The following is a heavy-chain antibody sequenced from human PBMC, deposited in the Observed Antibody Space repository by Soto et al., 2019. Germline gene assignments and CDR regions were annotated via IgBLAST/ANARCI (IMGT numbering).Heavy chain of an antibody. Sequence: QVQLQESGPGLVKPSGTLSLTCAVSGGSLSSSNWWTWVRQPPGKGLEWCGEIYHSGSTDYNPSLRSRVTISEDKSKNQFSLTLTSVTAADTAVYYGAIGQAGSGRWNWFDPWGQGTLVIVSS. D-gene: IGHD3-10*01. CDR3: AIGQAGSGRWNWFDP. CDR2: IYHSGST. J-gene: IGHJ5*02. V-gene: IGHV4-4*02. CDR1: GGSLSSSNW.